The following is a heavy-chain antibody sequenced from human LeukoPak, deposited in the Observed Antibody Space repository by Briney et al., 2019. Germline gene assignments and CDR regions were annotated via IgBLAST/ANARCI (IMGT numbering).Heavy chain of an antibody. CDR1: GFTFSSYG. Sequence: GGSLRLSCATSGFTFSSYGMHWVRQAPGKGLEWVAVISYDGSNKYYADSVKGRFTISRDNSKNTLYLQMNSLRAEDTAVYYCAKDQGYWGQGTLVTVSS. V-gene: IGHV3-30*18. J-gene: IGHJ4*02. CDR2: ISYDGSNK. CDR3: AKDQGY.